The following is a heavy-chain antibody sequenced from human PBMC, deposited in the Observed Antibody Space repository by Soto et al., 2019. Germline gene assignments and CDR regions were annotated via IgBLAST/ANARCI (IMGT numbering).Heavy chain of an antibody. CDR3: AREAVCGGSCYYGFDY. J-gene: IGHJ4*02. D-gene: IGHD2-15*01. V-gene: IGHV1-69*13. CDR1: GGTFSSYA. Sequence: ASVKVSCKASGGTFSSYAISWVRQAPGQGLEWMGGIIPIFGTANYAQKFQGRVTITADESTSTAYMELSSLRSEDTAVYYCAREAVCGGSCYYGFDYWGQGTLVTVSS. CDR2: IIPIFGTA.